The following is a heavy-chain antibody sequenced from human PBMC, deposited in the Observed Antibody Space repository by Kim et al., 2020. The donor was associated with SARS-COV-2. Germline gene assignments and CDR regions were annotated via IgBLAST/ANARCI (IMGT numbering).Heavy chain of an antibody. J-gene: IGHJ5*02. CDR1: GDSVSSNSAA. CDR2: TYYRSKWYN. CDR3: VGGGGWNT. D-gene: IGHD6-19*01. Sequence: SQTLSLTSAISGDSVSSNSAAWNWIRQSPSRGLEWLGRTYYRSKWYNEYALSVKSRITINPDTSKNQFSLQLKSVTPEDTAVYYCVGGGGWNTWGQGTLVTVSS. V-gene: IGHV6-1*01.